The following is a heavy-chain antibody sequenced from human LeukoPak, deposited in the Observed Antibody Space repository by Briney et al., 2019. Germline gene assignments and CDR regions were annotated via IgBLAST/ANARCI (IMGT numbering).Heavy chain of an antibody. D-gene: IGHD6-13*01. CDR2: INHSGST. J-gene: IGHJ4*02. CDR1: GGSFSCYY. Sequence: SATLSLTYAVYGGSFSCYYWSWIRQPPGKGLEWIGEINHSGSTNYNPSLKSRVTISVDTSKNQFSLKLSSVTAADTAVYYCAREAAADRYYFDYWGQGTLVTVSS. V-gene: IGHV4-34*01. CDR3: AREAAADRYYFDY.